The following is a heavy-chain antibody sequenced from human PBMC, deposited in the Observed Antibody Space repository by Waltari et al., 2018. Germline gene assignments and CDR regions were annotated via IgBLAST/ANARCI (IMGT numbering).Heavy chain of an antibody. CDR1: GFTFSSYA. CDR2: ISGSGGST. V-gene: IGHV3-23*04. Sequence: EVHLVESGGDLVQPGGSLRLSCAASGFTFSSYAMSWVRQAPGKGLEWVSAISGSGGSTYYADSVKGRFTISRDNSKNTLYLQMNSLRAEDTAVYYCAKDGYSYEQWTDDYWGQGTLVTVSS. J-gene: IGHJ4*02. CDR3: AKDGYSYEQWTDDY. D-gene: IGHD5-18*01.